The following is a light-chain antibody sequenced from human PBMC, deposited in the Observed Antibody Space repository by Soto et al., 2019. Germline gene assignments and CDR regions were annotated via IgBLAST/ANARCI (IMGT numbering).Light chain of an antibody. CDR2: DVS. CDR3: SSYTSSSIRYV. CDR1: SSDVGGYNY. Sequence: QSALTQPASVSGSPGQSITISCTGTSSDVGGYNYVSWYQQHPGKAPKLMIYDVSNRPSGVSNRFSGSKSGNTASLTISGLQAEDEADYYCSSYTSSSIRYVFGTGTKLTVL. J-gene: IGLJ1*01. V-gene: IGLV2-14*01.